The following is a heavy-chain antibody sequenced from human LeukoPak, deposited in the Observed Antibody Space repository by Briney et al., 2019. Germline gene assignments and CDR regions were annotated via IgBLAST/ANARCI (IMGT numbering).Heavy chain of an antibody. CDR3: ARETATSTFDY. D-gene: IGHD2-2*01. CDR1: GGSISSGGYY. CDR2: IYYSGST. Sequence: SQTLSLTCTVSGGSISSGGYYWSWIRQHPGKGLEWIGYIYYSGSTYYNPSLKGRVTISVDTSKNQFSLKLSSVTAADTAVYYCARETATSTFDYWGQGTLVTVSS. V-gene: IGHV4-31*03. J-gene: IGHJ4*02.